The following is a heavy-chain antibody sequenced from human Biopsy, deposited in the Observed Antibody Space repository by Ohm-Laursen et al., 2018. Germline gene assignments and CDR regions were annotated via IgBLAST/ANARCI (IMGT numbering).Heavy chain of an antibody. CDR3: AADINVWNVNY. J-gene: IGHJ4*02. V-gene: IGHV1-24*01. CDR2: FVPENGKT. D-gene: IGHD1-1*01. CDR1: GYTLNELS. Sequence: SVNVSCKVSGYTLNELSTHWVRQVPGKGLEWMGGFVPENGKTVYAQNFQARVSLTEDTSTDTAYMELRSLRSEDTAVYYCAADINVWNVNYWGQGTQVTVSS.